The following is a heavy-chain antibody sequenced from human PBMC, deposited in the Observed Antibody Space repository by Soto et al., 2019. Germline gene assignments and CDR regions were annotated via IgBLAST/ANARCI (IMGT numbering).Heavy chain of an antibody. CDR2: ISYDGSNE. J-gene: IGHJ6*02. CDR3: ARDLVITFGGVIANYYYYYYGMDV. V-gene: IGHV3-30-3*01. CDR1: GFTFSSYA. Sequence: GGSLRLSCAASGFTFSSYAMHWVRQAPGKGLEWVAVISYDGSNEYYADSVKGRFTISRDNSKNTLYLQMNSLRAEDTAVYYCARDLVITFGGVIANYYYYYYGMDVWGQGTTVTVSS. D-gene: IGHD3-16*02.